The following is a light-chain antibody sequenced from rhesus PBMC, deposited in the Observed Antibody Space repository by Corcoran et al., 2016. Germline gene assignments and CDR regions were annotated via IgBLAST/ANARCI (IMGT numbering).Light chain of an antibody. CDR1: QGITND. Sequence: DIQMTQSPSSLSASVGDRVTITCRASQGITNDFAWYQQKPGETLKLLIYEASSLQSGIPSRFSGSGSGTVLTLTISSLQSEDFATYYCQHYYSTPWTFGQGTKVEIK. CDR3: QHYYSTPWT. V-gene: IGKV1-21*01. J-gene: IGKJ1*01. CDR2: EAS.